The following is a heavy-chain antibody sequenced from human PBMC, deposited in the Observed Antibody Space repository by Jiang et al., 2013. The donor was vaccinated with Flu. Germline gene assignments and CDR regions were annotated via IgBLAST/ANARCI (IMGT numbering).Heavy chain of an antibody. CDR2: IYTSGST. D-gene: IGHD2-15*01. CDR1: GGSISSGSYY. Sequence: GLVKPSQTLSLTCTVSGGSISSGSYYWSWIRQPAGKGLEWIGRIYTSGSTNYNPSLKSRVTISVDKSKNQFSLKLSSVTAADTAVYYCARGSRCSGGSCYDGWFDSWGQGTLVTVSS. J-gene: IGHJ5*01. CDR3: ARGSRCSGGSCYDGWFDS. V-gene: IGHV4-61*02.